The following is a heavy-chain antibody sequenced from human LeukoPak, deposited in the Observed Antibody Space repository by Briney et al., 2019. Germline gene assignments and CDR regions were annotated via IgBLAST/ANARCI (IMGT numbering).Heavy chain of an antibody. J-gene: IGHJ6*02. CDR3: ARQGYYDILTGQSLYGMDV. CDR2: IYYXGST. D-gene: IGHD3-9*01. V-gene: IGHV4-31*02. Sequence: YIYYXGSTYYNPSLKSRVTISVDTSKNQFSLKLSSVTAADTAVYYCARQGYYDILTGQSLYGMDVWGQGTTVTVSS.